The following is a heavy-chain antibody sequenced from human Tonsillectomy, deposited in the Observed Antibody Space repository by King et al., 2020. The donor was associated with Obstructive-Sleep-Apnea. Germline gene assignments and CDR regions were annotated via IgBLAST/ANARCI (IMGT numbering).Heavy chain of an antibody. CDR1: GGSFSGYY. V-gene: IGHV4-34*01. Sequence: VQLQQWGAGLLKPSETLSLTCAVYGGSFSGYYWSWIRQPPGKGLEWIGEINHSGSTNYNPSLKSRVTISVDTSKNQFSLKLSSVTAADTAVYYCAKGFRNVVRRYNLNYYYGMDVWGQGTTVTVSS. CDR3: AKGFRNVVRRYNLNYYYGMDV. CDR2: INHSGST. D-gene: IGHD1-1*01. J-gene: IGHJ6*02.